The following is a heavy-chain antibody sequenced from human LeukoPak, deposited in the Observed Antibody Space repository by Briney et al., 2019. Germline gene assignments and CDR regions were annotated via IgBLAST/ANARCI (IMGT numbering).Heavy chain of an antibody. J-gene: IGHJ6*02. CDR3: ARGPGYSSSWYGGYYYYGMDV. CDR1: GYTFTSYG. D-gene: IGHD6-13*01. CDR2: ISAYNGNT. V-gene: IGHV1-18*01. Sequence: GASVKVSCKASGYTFTSYGISWVRQAPGQGLEWMGWISAYNGNTNYAQKLQGRVTMTTDTSTSTAYMELRSLRSDDTAVYYCARGPGYSSSWYGGYYYYGMDVWGQGTTVTVSS.